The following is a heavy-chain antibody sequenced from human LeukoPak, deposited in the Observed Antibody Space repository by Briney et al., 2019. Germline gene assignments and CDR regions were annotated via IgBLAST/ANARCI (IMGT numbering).Heavy chain of an antibody. CDR1: GGSISSGGYS. CDR3: ARGYCSGGSCPGAFDI. Sequence: SQTLSLTCAVSGGSISSGGYSWSWIRQPPGEGLEWIGYIYHSGSTYYNPSLKSRVTISVDRSKNQFSPKLSSVIAADTAVYYCARGYCSGGSCPGAFDIWGQGTMVTVSS. V-gene: IGHV4-30-2*01. D-gene: IGHD2-15*01. J-gene: IGHJ3*02. CDR2: IYHSGST.